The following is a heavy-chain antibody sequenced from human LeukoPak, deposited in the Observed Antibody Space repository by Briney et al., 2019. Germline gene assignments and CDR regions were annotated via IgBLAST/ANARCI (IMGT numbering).Heavy chain of an antibody. CDR2: MNPYSGNT. CDR3: ARDFEDYHYDSSGYIGY. V-gene: IGHV1-8*01. Sequence: ASVKVSCKASGYTFTSYDINWVRQATGQGLEWMGWMNPYSGNTGYAQKFQGRVTMTRNTPVSTAYMELSSLRSEDTAVYYCARDFEDYHYDSSGYIGYWGQGTLVIVSS. D-gene: IGHD3-22*01. CDR1: GYTFTSYD. J-gene: IGHJ1*01.